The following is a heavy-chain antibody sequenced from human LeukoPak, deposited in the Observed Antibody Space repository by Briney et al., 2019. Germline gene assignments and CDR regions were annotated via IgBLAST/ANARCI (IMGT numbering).Heavy chain of an antibody. CDR3: ARDSGSYLQPSDY. V-gene: IGHV3-48*03. Sequence: GGSLGLSCSASGFTFSSYEMNWVRQAPGKGLEWVSYISSSGGTIYYADSVKGRFTISRDNAKNSLYLQMNSLRAEDTAVYHCARDSGSYLQPSDYWGQGTLVTVSS. J-gene: IGHJ4*02. CDR1: GFTFSSYE. CDR2: ISSSGGTI. D-gene: IGHD1-26*01.